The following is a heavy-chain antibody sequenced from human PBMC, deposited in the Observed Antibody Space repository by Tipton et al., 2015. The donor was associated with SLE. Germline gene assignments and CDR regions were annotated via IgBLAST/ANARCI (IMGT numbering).Heavy chain of an antibody. CDR3: ARGGAGYYFDY. J-gene: IGHJ4*02. D-gene: IGHD4/OR15-4a*01. V-gene: IGHV3-74*01. CDR1: GFTFSSYW. CDR2: INSDGSNK. Sequence: SLRLSCAASGFTFSSYWMHWVRQAPGKGLVWVSRINSDGSNKYYADSVKGRFTISRDNSKNTLYLQMNSLRAEDTAVYYCARGGAGYYFDYWGQGTLVTVSS.